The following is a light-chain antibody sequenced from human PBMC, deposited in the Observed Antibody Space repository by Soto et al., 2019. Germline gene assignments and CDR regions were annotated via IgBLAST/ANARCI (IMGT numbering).Light chain of an antibody. CDR2: GTS. CDR1: QSVNSN. V-gene: IGKV3-15*01. J-gene: IGKJ1*01. Sequence: IVMMQSPATLSLSPWERATLSCRASQSVNSNLAWYQQKAAQAPRLLIYGTSTRATGIPARFSGSGSGTDFTLTISSLQFEDFAVYYCQQYNNWPRTFGQGTKV. CDR3: QQYNNWPRT.